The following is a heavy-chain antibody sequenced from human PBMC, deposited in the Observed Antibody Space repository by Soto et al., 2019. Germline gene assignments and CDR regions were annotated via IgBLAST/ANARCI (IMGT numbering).Heavy chain of an antibody. CDR3: ARDPLIVNYYYYGMDV. Sequence: PSETLSLTCTVSGGSISSGDYYWSWIRQPPGKGLEWVGYISYSGTTYYNPSLKSRVTISVDTSKNQFSLKLSSVTAADTAVYYCARDPLIVNYYYYGMDVWGQGTTVTVSS. D-gene: IGHD3-22*01. J-gene: IGHJ6*02. CDR2: ISYSGTT. V-gene: IGHV4-30-4*01. CDR1: GGSISSGDYY.